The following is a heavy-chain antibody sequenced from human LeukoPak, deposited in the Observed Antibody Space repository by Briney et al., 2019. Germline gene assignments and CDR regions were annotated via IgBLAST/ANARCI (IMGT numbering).Heavy chain of an antibody. CDR3: AKAAYPVDY. J-gene: IGHJ4*02. CDR2: ISYDGSNK. CDR1: GFTFSSYG. Sequence: GGSLRLSCAASGFTFSSYGMHWVRQAPGKGLEWVAVISYDGSNKYYADSVKGRFTISRDNSKNTLYLQMNSLRAEDTAVYYCAKAAYPVDYWGQGTLVTVSS. D-gene: IGHD3-16*01. V-gene: IGHV3-30*18.